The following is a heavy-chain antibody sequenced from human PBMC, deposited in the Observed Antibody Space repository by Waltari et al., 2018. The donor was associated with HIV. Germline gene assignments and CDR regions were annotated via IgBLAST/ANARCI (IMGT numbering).Heavy chain of an antibody. CDR2: GYYGGKT. V-gene: IGHV4-39*01. D-gene: IGHD3-16*01. Sequence: QLQESGPALVKPSETLSLSCSVSGFPLTSKNYYWGWVRQSPGKRLDWLASGYYGGKTYNYPSLKSRLSLSLDASKNRLALNVTSVTAVDTAVYYCARHSGPYVHFFDLWGRGTLVTVTS. CDR3: ARHSGPYVHFFDL. J-gene: IGHJ2*01. CDR1: GFPLTSKNYY.